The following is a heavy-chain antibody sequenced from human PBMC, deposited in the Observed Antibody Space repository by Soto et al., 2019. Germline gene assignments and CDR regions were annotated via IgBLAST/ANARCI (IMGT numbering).Heavy chain of an antibody. CDR3: ARDTDILTGYYYYGMDV. D-gene: IGHD3-9*01. CDR1: GYTFTSYG. J-gene: IGHJ6*02. Sequence: ASVKVSCKASGYTFTSYGISWVRQAPGQGLEWMGWISAYNGNTNYAQKLQGRVTMNTDTSTSTAYMELRSLISDDTTVYYFARDTDILTGYYYYGMDVWGQGTTVTVSS. CDR2: ISAYNGNT. V-gene: IGHV1-18*01.